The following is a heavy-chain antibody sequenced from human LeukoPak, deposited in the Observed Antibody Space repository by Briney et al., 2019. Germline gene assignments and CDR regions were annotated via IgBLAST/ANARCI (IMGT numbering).Heavy chain of an antibody. CDR3: ARDLVA. D-gene: IGHD6-6*01. CDR1: GGTFSSYA. J-gene: IGHJ5*02. Sequence: ASVKVSCKASGGTFSSYAISWVRQAPGQGLEWMGIINPSGGSTSYAQKFQGRVTMTRDTSTSTVYMELSSLRSEDTAVYYCARDLVAWGQGTLVTVSS. V-gene: IGHV1-46*01. CDR2: INPSGGST.